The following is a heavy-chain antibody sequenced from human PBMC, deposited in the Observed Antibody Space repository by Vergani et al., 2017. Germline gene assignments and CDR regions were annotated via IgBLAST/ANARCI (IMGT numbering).Heavy chain of an antibody. V-gene: IGHV4-39*07. Sequence: QLQLQESGPGLVKPSETLSLTCTVSGGSISSSSYYWGWIRQPPGKGLEWIGSIYYSGSTYYNPSLKSRVTISVDTSTNQFSLKLSSVTAADTAVYYCAKDRRWLQFGVEQYYFDYWGQGTLVTVSA. J-gene: IGHJ4*02. D-gene: IGHD5-24*01. CDR1: GGSISSSSYY. CDR2: IYYSGST. CDR3: AKDRRWLQFGVEQYYFDY.